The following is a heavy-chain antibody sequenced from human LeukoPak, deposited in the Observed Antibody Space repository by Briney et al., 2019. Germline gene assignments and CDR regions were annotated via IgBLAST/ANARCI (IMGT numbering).Heavy chain of an antibody. D-gene: IGHD2-15*01. J-gene: IGHJ3*02. CDR1: GFTFSDYY. Sequence: PGGSLRLSCAASGFTFSDYYMSWIRQAPGKGLEWVSYISSSGSTIYYADSVRGRFTISRDNAKNSLYLQMNSLRAEDTAVYYCAKEWWLSGAFDIWGQGTMVTVSS. CDR2: ISSSGSTI. V-gene: IGHV3-11*04. CDR3: AKEWWLSGAFDI.